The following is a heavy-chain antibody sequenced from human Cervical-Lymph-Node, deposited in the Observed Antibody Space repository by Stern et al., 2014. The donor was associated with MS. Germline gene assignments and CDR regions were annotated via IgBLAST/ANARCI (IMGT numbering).Heavy chain of an antibody. Sequence: MQLVQSGAEVRKPGESLKISCKGSGYSFSSYWIGWERQMPGKGLEWMGIIFPGDSDARYSQSFQGQVTISADKPISSVYLQWSRLKASDTAMYYCARHGGSGWVYFDNWGQGTLVTVSS. CDR2: IFPGDSDA. CDR3: ARHGGSGWVYFDN. V-gene: IGHV5-51*01. CDR1: GYSFSSYW. J-gene: IGHJ4*02. D-gene: IGHD6-19*01.